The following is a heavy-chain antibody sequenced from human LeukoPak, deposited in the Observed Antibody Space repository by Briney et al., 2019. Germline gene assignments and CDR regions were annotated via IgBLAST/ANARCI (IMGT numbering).Heavy chain of an antibody. D-gene: IGHD4-17*01. Sequence: GGSLRLSCAASGFTFSSYAMSWFRQAPGKGLEWVSGISGSGDSTYYADSVKGRFTISRDNSKNTLYLQMNSLRAEDTAVYYCAKGDYGDSLYYYYGMDVWGQGTTVTVSS. CDR3: AKGDYGDSLYYYYGMDV. CDR2: ISGSGDST. V-gene: IGHV3-23*01. CDR1: GFTFSSYA. J-gene: IGHJ6*02.